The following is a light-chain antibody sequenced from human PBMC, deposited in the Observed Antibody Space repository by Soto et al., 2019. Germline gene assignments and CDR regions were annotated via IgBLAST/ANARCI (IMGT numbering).Light chain of an antibody. V-gene: IGKV3-20*01. CDR1: QSVSSNY. J-gene: IGKJ1*01. CDR3: QQYGDLPWT. CDR2: GAS. Sequence: ALTQSPGTLSSSPGERATLSCRASQSVSSNYLAWYQQKPGQAPRLLIYGASSRATGIPDRFSGSGSGADFTLTIDRLESEDFAVYFCQQYGDLPWTFGQGTKVEN.